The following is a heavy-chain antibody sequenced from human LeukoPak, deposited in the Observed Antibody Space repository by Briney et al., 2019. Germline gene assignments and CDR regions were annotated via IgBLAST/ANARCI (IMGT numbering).Heavy chain of an antibody. CDR1: GGSFSGYS. V-gene: IGHV4-34*01. D-gene: IGHD3-22*01. J-gene: IGHJ3*02. CDR3: ARREYYDRSGNDAFDI. CDR2: INHSGST. Sequence: SETLSLTCVVYGGSFSGYSWNWIRQTPGKGLEWIGEINHSGSTDYNPSLKSRVTISVDTSKNQFSLKLTSVTAADTAVYYCARREYYDRSGNDAFDIWGQGTMVTVSS.